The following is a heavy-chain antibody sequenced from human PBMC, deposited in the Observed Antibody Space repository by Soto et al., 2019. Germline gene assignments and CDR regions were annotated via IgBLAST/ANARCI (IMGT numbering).Heavy chain of an antibody. Sequence: QLQLQESGPGLVKPSETLSLTCTVSGGSISSSSYYWGWIRQPPGKGLEWIGSIYYSGSTYYNPSLKSRVTISVDTSKNQFSLKLSSVTAADTAVYYCARRVYSYGWAFPADYWGQGTLVTVSS. CDR2: IYYSGST. CDR3: ARRVYSYGWAFPADY. V-gene: IGHV4-39*01. D-gene: IGHD5-18*01. CDR1: GGSISSSSYY. J-gene: IGHJ4*02.